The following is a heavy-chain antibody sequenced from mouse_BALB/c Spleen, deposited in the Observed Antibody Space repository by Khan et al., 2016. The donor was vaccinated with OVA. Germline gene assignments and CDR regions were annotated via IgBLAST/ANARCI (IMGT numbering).Heavy chain of an antibody. Sequence: EVKLEESGPGLVKPSQSLSLTCTVTGYSITSGYGWNWIRQFPGNKLEWMGYISYSGSTKYNPSLKSRISITRDTSKNQFFLQLNSVTTEDTATYYCARTARITYWGQGTTLTVSS. D-gene: IGHD1-2*01. CDR3: ARTARITY. CDR2: ISYSGST. J-gene: IGHJ2*01. V-gene: IGHV3-2*02. CDR1: GYSITSGYG.